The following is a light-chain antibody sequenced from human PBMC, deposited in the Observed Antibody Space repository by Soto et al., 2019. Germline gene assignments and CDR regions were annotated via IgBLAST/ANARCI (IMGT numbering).Light chain of an antibody. J-gene: IGKJ4*01. V-gene: IGKV3-11*01. CDR3: QQRSNSPPVT. CDR2: DAS. CDR1: QSVSNY. Sequence: EIVLTQSPATLSLSPGERATLSCRASQSVSNYLAWYQQKPGQAPRLLIYDASNRASGIPARFSGSGSGTEFTLTISSLDPEDFAVYYCQQRSNSPPVTFGGGTKVEIK.